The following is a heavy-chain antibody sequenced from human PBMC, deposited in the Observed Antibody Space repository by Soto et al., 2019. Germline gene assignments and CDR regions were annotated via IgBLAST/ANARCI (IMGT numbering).Heavy chain of an antibody. CDR3: AKDGRLGQFDY. J-gene: IGHJ4*02. Sequence: EVQLVESGGGLVQPGGSLRLSCAASGFTLRGYWMHWVRQAPGKGLVWVSRINSDGSSTSYADSVKGRFTISRDNAKNTLYLQMNSLRAGDTAVYYCAKDGRLGQFDYWGQGTLVTASS. CDR2: INSDGSST. D-gene: IGHD1-1*01. CDR1: GFTLRGYW. V-gene: IGHV3-74*01.